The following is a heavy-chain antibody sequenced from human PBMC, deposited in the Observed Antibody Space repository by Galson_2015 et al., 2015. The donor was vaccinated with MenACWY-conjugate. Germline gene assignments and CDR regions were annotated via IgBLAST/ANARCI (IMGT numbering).Heavy chain of an antibody. D-gene: IGHD6-13*01. J-gene: IGHJ3*01. Sequence: SLRLSCAASGFTFKTDWMAWVRQAPGKGLEWVANIKGDGSVTHYAESVAGRFSLSRDNTKKSMYLEMNSLRAEDTATYYCARDLTPYIAFWYDAFDFWGQGTMVIVSS. CDR1: GFTFKTDW. CDR2: IKGDGSVT. CDR3: ARDLTPYIAFWYDAFDF. V-gene: IGHV3-7*03.